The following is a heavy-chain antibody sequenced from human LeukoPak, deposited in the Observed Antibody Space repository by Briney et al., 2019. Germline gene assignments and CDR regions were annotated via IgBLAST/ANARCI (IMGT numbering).Heavy chain of an antibody. CDR1: GFTVSSNY. CDR3: ARFNYYDSSGHFDY. CDR2: IYSGGST. Sequence: GGSLRLSCAASGFTVSSNYMNWGRQAPGKGLGWVSVIYSGGSTYYTDSVKGRFTISRDNSKNTLYLQMNSLRVEDTAVYYCARFNYYDSSGHFDYWGQGTLVTVSS. V-gene: IGHV3-66*01. J-gene: IGHJ4*02. D-gene: IGHD3-22*01.